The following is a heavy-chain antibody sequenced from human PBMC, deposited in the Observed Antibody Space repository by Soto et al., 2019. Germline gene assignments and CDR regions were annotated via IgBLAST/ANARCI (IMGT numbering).Heavy chain of an antibody. CDR3: ARDPVYYGMDV. J-gene: IGHJ6*01. Sequence: PSETLSLTCTVSGGSISSYYWSWIRQPPGKGLEWIGYIYYSGSTNYNPSLKSRVTISVDTSKNQFSLKLSSVTAADTAVYYCARDPVYYGMDVWGQGTTVNVSS. V-gene: IGHV4-59*01. CDR2: IYYSGST. CDR1: GGSISSYY.